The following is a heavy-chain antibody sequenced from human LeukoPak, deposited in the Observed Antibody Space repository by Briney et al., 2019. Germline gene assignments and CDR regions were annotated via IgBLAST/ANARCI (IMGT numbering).Heavy chain of an antibody. D-gene: IGHD2-2*01. Sequence: ASVKVSCKASGYTCTSYGISWVRQPPGQGLEWMRRNNAYNGNRKYAQTLQGRITMTTDTPTSTAYMELRSPRSDDTAVYYCAVLSYKLNDPWGQGTLVTVSS. CDR3: AVLSYKLNDP. CDR2: NNAYNGNR. V-gene: IGHV1-18*01. J-gene: IGHJ5*02. CDR1: GYTCTSYG.